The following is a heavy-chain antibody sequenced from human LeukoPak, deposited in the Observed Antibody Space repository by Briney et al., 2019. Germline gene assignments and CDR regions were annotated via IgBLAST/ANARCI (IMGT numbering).Heavy chain of an antibody. J-gene: IGHJ4*02. CDR1: GGSISSYY. Sequence: SETLSLTCTVSGGSISSYYWSWIRQPPGKGLEWIGYIYYSGSTNYNPSLKSRVTISVDTSKNQFSLKLSSVTAADTAVYYCAGVVHSSSWYNSFYFDYWGQGTLVTVSS. CDR2: IYYSGST. D-gene: IGHD6-13*01. V-gene: IGHV4-59*01. CDR3: AGVVHSSSWYNSFYFDY.